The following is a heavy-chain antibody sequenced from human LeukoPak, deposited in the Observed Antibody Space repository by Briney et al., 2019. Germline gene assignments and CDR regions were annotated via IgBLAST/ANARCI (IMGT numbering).Heavy chain of an antibody. CDR2: IYESGST. V-gene: IGHV4-39*02. CDR3: AREALIEGFYYYMDV. CDR1: GGSISSNNYY. Sequence: SETLSLTCNVSGGSISSNNYYWGWIRQPPGKGLEWIGSIYESGSTYYNPSLKSRVTISVDTSKNQFSLKLSSVTAADTAVYYCAREALIEGFYYYMDVWGKGTTVTVSS. J-gene: IGHJ6*03.